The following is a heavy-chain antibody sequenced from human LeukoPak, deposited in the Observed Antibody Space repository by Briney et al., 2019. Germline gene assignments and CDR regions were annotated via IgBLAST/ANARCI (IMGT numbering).Heavy chain of an antibody. CDR1: GFTFSSYA. Sequence: GGSLRLSCAASGFTFSSYAMSWVRQAPGKGLEWVSAISGSGGSTYYADSVKGRFTISSDNSKNTLYLQMNSLRAEDTAVYYCARARDGYNWGPDFDYWGQGTLVTVSS. CDR3: ARARDGYNWGPDFDY. CDR2: ISGSGGST. V-gene: IGHV3-23*01. D-gene: IGHD5-24*01. J-gene: IGHJ4*02.